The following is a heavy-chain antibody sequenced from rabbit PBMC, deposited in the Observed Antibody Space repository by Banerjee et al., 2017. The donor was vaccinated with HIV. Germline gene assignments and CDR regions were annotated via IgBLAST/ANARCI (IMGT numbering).Heavy chain of an antibody. CDR2: IYAGSSGST. D-gene: IGHD2-1*01. CDR3: ARADDYGDYYNL. Sequence: QSLEESGGDLVKSGASLTLTCTASGFSFSSSYYMCCVRQAPGKGLEWIACIYAGSSGSTYYASWAKGRFTISKTSSTTVTLQMTSLTAADTATYFCARADDYGDYYNLWGPGTLVTVS. J-gene: IGHJ4*01. V-gene: IGHV1S40*01. CDR1: GFSFSSSYY.